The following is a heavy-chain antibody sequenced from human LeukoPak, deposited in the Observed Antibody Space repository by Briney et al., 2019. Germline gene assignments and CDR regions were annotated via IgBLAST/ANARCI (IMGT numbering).Heavy chain of an antibody. J-gene: IGHJ4*02. D-gene: IGHD1-1*01. Sequence: GGSLRLSCVVSGVSLSSHGIHWVRQAPGKGLEWVAFIWSDGSSEYYADSVKGRFTVSRDNSKNTVYLQINGLRVEDTAVYHCARDRGNDFLDYWGQGTLVTVSS. CDR2: IWSDGSSE. CDR1: GVSLSSHG. V-gene: IGHV3-33*01. CDR3: ARDRGNDFLDY.